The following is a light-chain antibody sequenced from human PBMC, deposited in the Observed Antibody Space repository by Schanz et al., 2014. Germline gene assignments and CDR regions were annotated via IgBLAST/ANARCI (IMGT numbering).Light chain of an antibody. CDR2: EGS. Sequence: QSALTQPASVSGSPGQSITISCTGSSSDVGSYNLVSWYQQNPGKAPKLMIYEGSKRPSGVSNRFSGSKSGNTASLTISGLQTEDEADYYCSSYGGSNFVVFGGGTKLTVL. V-gene: IGLV2-14*02. CDR1: SSDVGSYNL. CDR3: SSYGGSNFVV. J-gene: IGLJ2*01.